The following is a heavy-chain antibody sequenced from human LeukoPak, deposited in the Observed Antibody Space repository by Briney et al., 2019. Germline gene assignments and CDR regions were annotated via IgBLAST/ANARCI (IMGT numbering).Heavy chain of an antibody. CDR1: GFTFSTYA. D-gene: IGHD3-10*01. J-gene: IGHJ4*02. Sequence: GGSLRLSCAASGFTFSTYAMSWVRQAPGKGLEWVSAISGGGGSTYYADSVKGRFTISRDNAKNSLYLQMNSLRDEDTAVYYCARDRDVLLWFGELSRETYYFDYWGQGTLVTVSS. CDR2: ISGGGGST. V-gene: IGHV3-23*01. CDR3: ARDRDVLLWFGELSRETYYFDY.